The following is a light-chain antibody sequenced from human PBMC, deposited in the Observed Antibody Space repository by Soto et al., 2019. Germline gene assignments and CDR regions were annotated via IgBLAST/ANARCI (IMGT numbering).Light chain of an antibody. Sequence: QSVLTQPASVSGSPAQSITISCTGSSSDIGDYNFVSWYQQHPGKAPKLMIYGVSLRPSGVSDRFSGSKSGNTAFLTISGLQAEDEADYYCSSYTSTSPPFLFGTGTKLTVL. CDR2: GVS. CDR3: SSYTSTSPPFL. V-gene: IGLV2-14*01. J-gene: IGLJ1*01. CDR1: SSDIGDYNF.